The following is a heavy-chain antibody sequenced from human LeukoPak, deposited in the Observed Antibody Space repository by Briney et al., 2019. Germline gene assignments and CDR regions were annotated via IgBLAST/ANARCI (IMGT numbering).Heavy chain of an antibody. Sequence: GGSLRPSCAASGFTFSSYWMSWVRQAPGKGLEWVANIKQDGSEKYYVDSVKGRFTISRDNAKNSLYLQMNSLRAEDTAVYYCARAGTDLWRPFDYWGQGTLVTVSS. CDR1: GFTFSSYW. D-gene: IGHD1-14*01. V-gene: IGHV3-7*04. CDR3: ARAGTDLWRPFDY. CDR2: IKQDGSEK. J-gene: IGHJ4*02.